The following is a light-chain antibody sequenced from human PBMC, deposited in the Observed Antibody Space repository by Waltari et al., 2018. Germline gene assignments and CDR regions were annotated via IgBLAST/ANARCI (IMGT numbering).Light chain of an antibody. CDR1: QSVRSNY. J-gene: IGKJ5*01. CDR2: DTS. CDR3: QQYGNTPFT. V-gene: IGKV3-20*01. Sequence: EIVLTPSPGTLSLSPGERATLSCRASQSVRSNYLAWYQQKPGQAPSLLIYDTSNRATGIPDRFSGSGSGTDFTLIISRLEPEDFALYYCQQYGNTPFTFGQGTRLDIK.